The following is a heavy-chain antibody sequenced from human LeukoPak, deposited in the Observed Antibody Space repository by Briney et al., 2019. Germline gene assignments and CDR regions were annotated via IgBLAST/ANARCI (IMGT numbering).Heavy chain of an antibody. CDR1: GFTFSSYW. CDR3: ARDPVGAGPHAFDI. Sequence: GGSLRLSCAASGFTFSSYWMSWVRQAPGKGLEWVANIKQDGSEKYYVDSVKGRFTISRDNAKNSLYLQMNSLRAEDTAVYYCARDPVGAGPHAFDIWGQGTMVTVSS. CDR2: IKQDGSEK. D-gene: IGHD1-26*01. J-gene: IGHJ3*02. V-gene: IGHV3-7*01.